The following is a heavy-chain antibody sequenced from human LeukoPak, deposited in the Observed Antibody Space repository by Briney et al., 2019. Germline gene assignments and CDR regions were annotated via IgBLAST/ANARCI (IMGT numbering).Heavy chain of an antibody. D-gene: IGHD3-22*01. J-gene: IGHJ4*02. CDR2: ISYDGSNK. Sequence: GRSLRRSCAASGFTFSSYGMHWVRQAPGKGLEWVAVISYDGSNKYYADSVKGRFTISRDNSKNTLYLQMNSLRAEDTAVYYCAKDSRPYITMIVVVITRLFDYWGQGTLVTVSS. V-gene: IGHV3-30*18. CDR3: AKDSRPYITMIVVVITRLFDY. CDR1: GFTFSSYG.